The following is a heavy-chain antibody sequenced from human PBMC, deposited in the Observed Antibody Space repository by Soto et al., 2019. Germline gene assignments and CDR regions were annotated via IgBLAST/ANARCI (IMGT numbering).Heavy chain of an antibody. D-gene: IGHD2-21*02. CDR2: IIPIFGTA. V-gene: IGHV1-69*01. J-gene: IGHJ4*02. CDR1: GGTFSSYA. Sequence: HVQLVQSGAEVKKPGSSVKVSCKASGGTFSSYAISWVRQAPGQGLEWMGGIIPIFGTANYAQKFQGRVTITADESTSTAYMELSSLRSEDTAVYYCASSLAYCGGDCYRGGIDYWGQGTLVTVSS. CDR3: ASSLAYCGGDCYRGGIDY.